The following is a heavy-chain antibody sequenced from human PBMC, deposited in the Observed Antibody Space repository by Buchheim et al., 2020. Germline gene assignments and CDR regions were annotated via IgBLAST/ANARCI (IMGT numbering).Heavy chain of an antibody. V-gene: IGHV3-23*01. D-gene: IGHD3-22*01. Sequence: EVQLLESGGGLVQPGGSLRLSCAASGFTFSSYAMRWVRQAPGKGLEWVSAISGSGGSTYYADSVKGRFTISRDNSKNMLYLQMNSLRAEDTAVYYCAKEQGIVVVITTSFPFDYWGQGTL. CDR2: ISGSGGST. CDR1: GFTFSSYA. CDR3: AKEQGIVVVITTSFPFDY. J-gene: IGHJ4*02.